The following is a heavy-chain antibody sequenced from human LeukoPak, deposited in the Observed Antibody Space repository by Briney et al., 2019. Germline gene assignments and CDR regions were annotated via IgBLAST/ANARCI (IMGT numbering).Heavy chain of an antibody. D-gene: IGHD3-22*01. V-gene: IGHV3-74*01. CDR2: INSDGSST. CDR1: GFTFSSYW. J-gene: IGHJ4*02. Sequence: PGRSLRLSCAASGFTFSSYWMHWVRQAPGKGLVWVSRINSDGSSTSYADSVKGRFTISRDNAKNTLYLQMNSLRAEDTAVYYCARALIVVGNFDYWGQGTLVTVSS. CDR3: ARALIVVGNFDY.